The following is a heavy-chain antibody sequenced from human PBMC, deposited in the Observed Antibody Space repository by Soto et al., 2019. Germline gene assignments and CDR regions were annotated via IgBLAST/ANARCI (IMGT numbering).Heavy chain of an antibody. V-gene: IGHV4-34*01. J-gene: IGHJ2*01. CDR3: ARDRGYCSGGRCVSGNWYFDL. CDR2: INHSGST. D-gene: IGHD2-15*01. Sequence: QVQLQQWGAGLLKPSETLSLTCAVYGGSFSCYYWRWIRQPPGKGLEWLGEINHSGSTNYNPSLKIRVTIAVDTSKNQFSLQLSSVTAADSAVYCCARDRGYCSGGRCVSGNWYFDLWGRGTLVTVSS. CDR1: GGSFSCYY.